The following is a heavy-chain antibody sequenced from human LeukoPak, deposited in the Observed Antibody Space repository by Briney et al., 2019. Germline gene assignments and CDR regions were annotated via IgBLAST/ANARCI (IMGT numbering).Heavy chain of an antibody. V-gene: IGHV4-39*07. CDR3: ARANQGLRYFDWLDSYFDY. D-gene: IGHD3-9*01. J-gene: IGHJ4*02. Sequence: SETLSLTCTVSGGSISSSYYYWGWIRQPPGKGLEWIGSIYYSGSTNYNPSLKSRVTISVDKSKNQFSLKLSSVTAADTAVYYCARANQGLRYFDWLDSYFDYWGQGTLVTVSS. CDR2: IYYSGST. CDR1: GGSISSSYYY.